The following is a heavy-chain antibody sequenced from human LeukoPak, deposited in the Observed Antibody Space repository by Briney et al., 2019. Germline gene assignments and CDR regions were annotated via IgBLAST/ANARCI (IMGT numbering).Heavy chain of an antibody. CDR2: INHGGST. Sequence: SETLSLTCAVYGGSFSGYYWSWIRQPPGKGLEWIGEINHGGSTNYNPSLKGRVTISVDTSKNQFSLKLSSVTAADTAVYYCARATLYYDYVWGSYRYTDKFDYWGQGTLVTVSS. CDR3: ARATLYYDYVWGSYRYTDKFDY. V-gene: IGHV4-34*01. J-gene: IGHJ4*02. CDR1: GGSFSGYY. D-gene: IGHD3-16*02.